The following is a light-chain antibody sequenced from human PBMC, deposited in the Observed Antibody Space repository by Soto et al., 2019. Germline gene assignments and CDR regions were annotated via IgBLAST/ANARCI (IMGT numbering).Light chain of an antibody. J-gene: IGKJ1*01. CDR3: HQYDSWT. CDR2: GAS. Sequence: EIVFTQSPCTLSLSPFERSTLSCRASQSFNSIYLAWYQQKPGQAPRLLIYGASSRATGIPDRFSGSGSGTDFTLTISRLEPEDFAVYYCHQYDSWTFGQGTKVDIK. V-gene: IGKV3-20*01. CDR1: QSFNSIY.